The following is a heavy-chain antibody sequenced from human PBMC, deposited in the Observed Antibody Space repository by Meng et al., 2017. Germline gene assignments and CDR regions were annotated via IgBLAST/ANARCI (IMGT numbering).Heavy chain of an antibody. D-gene: IGHD4-17*01. V-gene: IGHV1-69*01. CDR1: GGTFSSYA. CDR2: IIPIFGTA. J-gene: IGHJ5*02. Sequence: QVAPVQSGAEVKKPGSSVKVSCKASGGTFSSYAISWVRQAPGQGLEWMGGIIPIFGTANYAQKFQGRVTITADESTSTAYMELSSLRSEDTAVYYCARDYGDYAWIAKRWFDPWGQGTLVTVSS. CDR3: ARDYGDYAWIAKRWFDP.